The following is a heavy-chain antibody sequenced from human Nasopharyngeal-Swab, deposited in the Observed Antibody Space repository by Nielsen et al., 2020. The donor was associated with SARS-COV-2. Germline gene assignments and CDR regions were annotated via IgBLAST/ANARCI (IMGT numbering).Heavy chain of an antibody. V-gene: IGHV1-18*01. CDR3: ARGKYYYGSGGYYLGFFYHHMDV. D-gene: IGHD3-10*01. Sequence: WVRQAPGQGLEWMGWISAYNGNTNYAQKLQGRVTMTTDTSTGTAYMELRSLRSDDTAVYYCARGKYYYGSGGYYLGFFYHHMDVWGKGTTVTVSS. J-gene: IGHJ6*03. CDR2: ISAYNGNT.